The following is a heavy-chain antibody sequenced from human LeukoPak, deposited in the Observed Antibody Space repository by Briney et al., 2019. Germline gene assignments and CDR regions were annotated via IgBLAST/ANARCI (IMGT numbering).Heavy chain of an antibody. Sequence: SETLSLTCTVSGGSISSYYWSWIRQPPGKGLEWIGYIYYSGSTNYNPSLKSRVTISVDTSKNQFSLKLSSVTAADTAVYYCARGRIYYDSSGYFLWGQGTLVTVSS. CDR1: GGSISSYY. J-gene: IGHJ4*02. V-gene: IGHV4-59*01. CDR3: ARGRIYYDSSGYFL. D-gene: IGHD3-22*01. CDR2: IYYSGST.